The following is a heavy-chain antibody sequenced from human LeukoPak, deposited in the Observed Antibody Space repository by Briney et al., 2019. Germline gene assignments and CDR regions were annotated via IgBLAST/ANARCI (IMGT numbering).Heavy chain of an antibody. Sequence: GGSLRLSCAASGFTFSTFSMNWVRQAPGKGLEWISYISSSSSAIYYADSVTGRFTISRDNAKNSLYLQMNSLTDEDTAVYYCARLWFGETHWGQGTLVTVSS. D-gene: IGHD3-10*01. CDR2: ISSSSSAI. J-gene: IGHJ4*02. V-gene: IGHV3-48*02. CDR1: GFTFSTFS. CDR3: ARLWFGETH.